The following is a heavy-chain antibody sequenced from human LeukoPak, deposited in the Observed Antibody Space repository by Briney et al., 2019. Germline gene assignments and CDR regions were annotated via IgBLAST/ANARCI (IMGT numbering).Heavy chain of an antibody. CDR1: GFIFSSYA. Sequence: GGSLRLSCAASGFIFSSYAMHWVRQAPGKGLEWVSAISGSGGSTYYADSVKGRFTISRDNSKNTLYLQMNSLRAEDTAVYYCAKGCGGDCRYYYYGMDVWGQGTTVTVSS. V-gene: IGHV3-23*01. J-gene: IGHJ6*02. CDR3: AKGCGGDCRYYYYGMDV. D-gene: IGHD2-21*02. CDR2: ISGSGGST.